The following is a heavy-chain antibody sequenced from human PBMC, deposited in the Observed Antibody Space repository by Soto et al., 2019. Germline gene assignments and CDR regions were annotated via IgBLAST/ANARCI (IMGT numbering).Heavy chain of an antibody. D-gene: IGHD6-19*01. V-gene: IGHV4-30-2*01. Sequence: QLQLQESGSGLVKPSQTLSLTCAVSGGSISSGGYSWSWIRQPPGKGLEWIGYIYHSGSTYYNPSLKSRVTISVDRSKNQFSLKLSSVPAADTAVYYCVRAGGLGAVAVDYWGQGTLVTVSS. CDR1: GGSISSGGYS. CDR3: VRAGGLGAVAVDY. J-gene: IGHJ4*02. CDR2: IYHSGST.